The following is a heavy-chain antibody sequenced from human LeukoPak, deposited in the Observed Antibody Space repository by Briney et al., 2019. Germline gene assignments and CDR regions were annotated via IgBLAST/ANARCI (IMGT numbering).Heavy chain of an antibody. D-gene: IGHD2-8*01. CDR3: AKDLPNPGTSRHFQY. V-gene: IGHV3-23*01. J-gene: IGHJ1*01. CDR1: GFTFTSYA. CDR2: ISGSGGST. Sequence: GWSLRLSCAASGFTFTSYAMSWVRQAPGKGLEWVSSISGSGGSTYYADSVKGRFTISRDNSKNTLYLQMNSLRAEDTAVYYCAKDLPNPGTSRHFQYWGQGTLVTVSS.